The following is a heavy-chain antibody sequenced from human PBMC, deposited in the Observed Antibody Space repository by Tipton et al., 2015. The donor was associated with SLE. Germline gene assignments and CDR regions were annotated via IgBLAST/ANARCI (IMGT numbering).Heavy chain of an antibody. Sequence: SLRLSCAASGFTFSDYYMSWIRQAPGKGLEWVSYISSSSSYTNYADSVKGRFTISRDNAKNSLYLQMNSLRAEDTAVYYCARGGEGIAAAAIVNTYWGQGTLVTVSS. D-gene: IGHD6-13*01. CDR1: GFTFSDYY. V-gene: IGHV3-11*05. CDR3: ARGGEGIAAAAIVNTY. J-gene: IGHJ4*02. CDR2: ISSSSSYT.